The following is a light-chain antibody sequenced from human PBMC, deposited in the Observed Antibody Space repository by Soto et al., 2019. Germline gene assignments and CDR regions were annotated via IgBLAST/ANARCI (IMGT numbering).Light chain of an antibody. Sequence: EIVLTQSPGTLSLSPGERATLSCRASQSVSSSYLAWYQPKPGQAPRLLLYGASSRATGIPDRFGGSGSVTDFPLPISRLEPEDFAVYYCRQYGSSPPYTFGQGTKLESK. CDR2: GAS. CDR3: RQYGSSPPYT. V-gene: IGKV3-20*01. J-gene: IGKJ2*01. CDR1: QSVSSSY.